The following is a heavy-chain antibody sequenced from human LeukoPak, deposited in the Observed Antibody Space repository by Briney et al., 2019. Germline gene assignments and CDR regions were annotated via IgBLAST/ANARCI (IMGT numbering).Heavy chain of an antibody. V-gene: IGHV4-59*01. Sequence: SETLSLTCTVSGDSFSSYYWIWIRQPPGQGLELIGYIYSSGSTNYNPSLKGRVTISVDTSKNQFSLRLSSVTAADTAVYYCARLGVGTRQVVDYWGQGTLVTVSS. D-gene: IGHD1-26*01. CDR2: IYSSGST. CDR3: ARLGVGTRQVVDY. CDR1: GDSFSSYY. J-gene: IGHJ4*02.